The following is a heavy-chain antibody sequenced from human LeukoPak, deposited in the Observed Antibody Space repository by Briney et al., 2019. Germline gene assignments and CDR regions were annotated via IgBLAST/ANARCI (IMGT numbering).Heavy chain of an antibody. CDR1: GGSISSYY. J-gene: IGHJ6*03. CDR2: INHSGST. D-gene: IGHD2-2*01. V-gene: IGHV4-34*01. Sequence: PSETLSLTCTVSGGSISSYYWSWIRQPPGKGLEWIGEINHSGSTNYNPSLKSRVTISVDTSKNQFSLKLSSVTAADTAVYYCAAQPRYCSSTSCYWGGGWTGNSGHYYYYYMDVWGKGTTVTVSS. CDR3: AAQPRYCSSTSCYWGGGWTGNSGHYYYYYMDV.